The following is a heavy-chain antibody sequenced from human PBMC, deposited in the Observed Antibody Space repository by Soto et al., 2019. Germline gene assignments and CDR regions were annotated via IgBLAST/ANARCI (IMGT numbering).Heavy chain of an antibody. CDR3: ARGYSSSWYREAYYYYYMDV. Sequence: GGSLRLSCAASGFTFSSYDMHWVRQATGKGLEWVSAIGTAGDTYYPGSVKGRFTISRENAKNSLYLQMNSLRAGDTAVYYCARGYSSSWYREAYYYYYMDVWGKGTTVTVSS. J-gene: IGHJ6*03. CDR2: IGTAGDT. V-gene: IGHV3-13*01. D-gene: IGHD6-13*01. CDR1: GFTFSSYD.